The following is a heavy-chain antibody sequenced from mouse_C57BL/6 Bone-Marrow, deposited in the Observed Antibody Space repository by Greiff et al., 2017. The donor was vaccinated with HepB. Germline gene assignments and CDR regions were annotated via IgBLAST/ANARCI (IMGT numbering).Heavy chain of an antibody. D-gene: IGHD2-4*01. CDR2: INPNNGGT. J-gene: IGHJ4*01. CDR3: ARGKITTKFDYYAMDY. CDR1: GYTFTDYN. V-gene: IGHV1-18*01. Sequence: VQLQQSGPELVKPGASVKIPCKASGYTFTDYNMDWVKQSHGKSLEWIGDINPNNGGTIYNQKFKGKATLTVDKSSSTAYMELRSLTSEDTAVYYCARGKITTKFDYYAMDYWGQGTSVTVSS.